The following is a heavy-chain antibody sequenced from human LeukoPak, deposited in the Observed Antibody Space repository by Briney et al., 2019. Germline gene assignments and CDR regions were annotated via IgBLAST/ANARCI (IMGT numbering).Heavy chain of an antibody. V-gene: IGHV3-11*06. D-gene: IGHD2-2*01. CDR1: GFTFSDYY. CDR2: ISSSSSYT. CDR3: ARVQGYCSSTSCSLWDY. J-gene: IGHJ4*02. Sequence: PGGSLRLSCAASGFTFSDYYMSWIRQAPGKGLEWVSYISSSSSYTNYADSVKGRFTISRDNAKNSLYLQMNSLRAEDTAVYYCARVQGYCSSTSCSLWDYWGQGTLVTASS.